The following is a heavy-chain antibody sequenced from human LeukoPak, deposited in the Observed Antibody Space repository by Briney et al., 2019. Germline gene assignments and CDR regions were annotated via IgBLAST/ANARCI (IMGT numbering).Heavy chain of an antibody. CDR3: AGHSPTYYDFDY. CDR2: IYYSEST. V-gene: IGHV4-59*08. J-gene: IGHJ4*02. D-gene: IGHD1-26*01. Sequence: SETLSLTCTVSSGSISTYYWSWIRQPPGKGLEWIGYIYYSESTNYNPSLKSRVTISVDTSRNQFSLKLTSVTAADTAVYYCAGHSPTYYDFDYWGQGTLVTVSS. CDR1: SGSISTYY.